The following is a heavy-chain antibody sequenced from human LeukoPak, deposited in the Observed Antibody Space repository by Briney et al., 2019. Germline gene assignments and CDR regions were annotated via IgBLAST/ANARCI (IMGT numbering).Heavy chain of an antibody. CDR2: IYSGGST. J-gene: IGHJ6*03. Sequence: GGSLRLSCAASGFTFSSYEMNWVRQAPGKGLEWVSVIYSGGSTYYADSVKGRFTISRDNSKNTLYLQMNSLRAEDTAVYYCARESIAAAGIHYYYYMDVWGKGTTVTISS. CDR3: ARESIAAAGIHYYYYMDV. D-gene: IGHD6-13*01. V-gene: IGHV3-53*01. CDR1: GFTFSSYE.